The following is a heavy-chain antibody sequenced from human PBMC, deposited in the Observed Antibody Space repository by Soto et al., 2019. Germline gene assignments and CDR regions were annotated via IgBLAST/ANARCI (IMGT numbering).Heavy chain of an antibody. Sequence: WWSLRLSCVASGFTFSDQAMTWVRQAPGKGLEWVSTSTNNGDRAFYADSVKGRFTVSRDRSNNTLYLQMNSLRVDDTAVYFCARPPLYSSGGYFDSWGQGTLVTVSS. CDR1: GFTFSDQA. CDR2: STNNGDRA. J-gene: IGHJ4*02. D-gene: IGHD6-19*01. CDR3: ARPPLYSSGGYFDS. V-gene: IGHV3-23*01.